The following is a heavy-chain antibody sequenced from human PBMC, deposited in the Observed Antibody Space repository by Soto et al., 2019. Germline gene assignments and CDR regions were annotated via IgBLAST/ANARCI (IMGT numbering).Heavy chain of an antibody. Sequence: QVQLVQSGAEVKKPGSSVKVSCKASGGTFSSYAISWMRQAPGQGLEWMGGIIPIFGTANYAQKFQGRVTITADESTTTAYMELSRLISEDTAVYYCATGDSSGYYHYWGQGTLVTVSS. J-gene: IGHJ4*02. D-gene: IGHD3-22*01. CDR2: IIPIFGTA. V-gene: IGHV1-69*12. CDR1: GGTFSSYA. CDR3: ATGDSSGYYHY.